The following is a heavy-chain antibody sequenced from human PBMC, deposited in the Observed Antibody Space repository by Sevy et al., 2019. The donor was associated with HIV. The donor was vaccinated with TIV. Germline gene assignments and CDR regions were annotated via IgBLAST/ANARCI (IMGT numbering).Heavy chain of an antibody. J-gene: IGHJ4*02. V-gene: IGHV3-21*01. CDR3: ARESEGGFDY. D-gene: IGHD3-16*01. CDR2: ISSSSSYI. Sequence: GGSLRLSCAASGFIFSSYSMNWVRQAPGKGLEWVSSISSSSSYIYYADSVKGRFTISRDNAKNSLYLQMNSLRAEDTAVYYCARESEGGFDYWGQGTLVTVSS. CDR1: GFIFSSYS.